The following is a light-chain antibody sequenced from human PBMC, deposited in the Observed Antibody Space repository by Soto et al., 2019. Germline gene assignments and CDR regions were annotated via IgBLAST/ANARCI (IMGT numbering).Light chain of an antibody. Sequence: QMSQSPSSLSASGGDRGTSSCRESQSITGFLNWYEQKPGKAPKLLIYVASSLQSGVPSRFSGSGSGTDFTLTISSLQPEAFATYYSQQSYSSPITSGQGTRLEIK. J-gene: IGKJ5*01. CDR3: QQSYSSPIT. V-gene: IGKV1-39*01. CDR1: QSITGF. CDR2: VAS.